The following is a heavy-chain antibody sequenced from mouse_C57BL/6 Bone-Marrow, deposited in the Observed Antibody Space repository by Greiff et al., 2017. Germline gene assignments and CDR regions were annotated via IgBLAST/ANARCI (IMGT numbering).Heavy chain of an antibody. V-gene: IGHV14-2*01. CDR1: GFNIQDYY. CDR3: TRSLIYYGTNY. D-gene: IGHD1-1*01. Sequence: VQLQQSGAELVKPGASVKLSCTASGFNIQDYYIHWVKQRTEQGLEWIGRIDPEDGETKYAPKFQDKATITADTSSNTAYLQLSSLTSEDTAVYYCTRSLIYYGTNYWGQGTTLTVSS. CDR2: IDPEDGET. J-gene: IGHJ2*01.